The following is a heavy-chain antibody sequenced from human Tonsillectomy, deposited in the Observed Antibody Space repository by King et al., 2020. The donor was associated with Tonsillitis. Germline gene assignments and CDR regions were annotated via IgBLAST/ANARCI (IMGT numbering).Heavy chain of an antibody. D-gene: IGHD5-12*01. CDR2: TSGSGTGS. Sequence: VQLVESGGGLVQPGGSLRLSCAASGFTFSSYAMSWVRQAPGKGLEWVSSTSGSGTGSYYADSVKGRFTISRDNSKNTLFLQMNSLGCEDTAVYYCAKGSRGYGAYASQGAFDYWGQGALVTVSS. CDR3: AKGSRGYGAYASQGAFDY. CDR1: GFTFSSYA. V-gene: IGHV3-23*04. J-gene: IGHJ4*02.